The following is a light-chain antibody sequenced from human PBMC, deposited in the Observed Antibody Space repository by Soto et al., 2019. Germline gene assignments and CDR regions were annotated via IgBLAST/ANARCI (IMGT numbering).Light chain of an antibody. CDR3: QQSYSTLIT. V-gene: IGKV1-39*01. CDR1: QSISGW. CDR2: AAY. Sequence: DIQMTQSPSTLSASVGDRVTITCRASQSISGWLAWYQQKPGKAPKLLIYAAYSLQSGVQSRFSGSGSGTDFTLTIRSLQPEDFATYYCQQSYSTLITFGQGTRLEIK. J-gene: IGKJ5*01.